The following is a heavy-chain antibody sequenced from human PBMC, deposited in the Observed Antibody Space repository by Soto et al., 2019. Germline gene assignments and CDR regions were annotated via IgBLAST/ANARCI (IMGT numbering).Heavy chain of an antibody. V-gene: IGHV3-23*01. Sequence: PGGSLRLSCAASGFTFSSYAMSWVRQAPGKGLEWVSAISGSGGSTYYADSVKGRFTISRDDSKNTAHLQMNSLESEDTAVYYCSRDDSDWFFNWGRGTLVTVSS. CDR3: SRDDSDWFFN. J-gene: IGHJ4*02. D-gene: IGHD3-9*01. CDR1: GFTFSSYA. CDR2: ISGSGGST.